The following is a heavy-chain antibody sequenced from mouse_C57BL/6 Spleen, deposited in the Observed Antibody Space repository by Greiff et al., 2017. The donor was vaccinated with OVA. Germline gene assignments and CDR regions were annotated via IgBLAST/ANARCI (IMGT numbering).Heavy chain of an antibody. CDR2: IWRGGST. J-gene: IGHJ1*03. CDR1: GFSFTSYG. D-gene: IGHD1-1*01. V-gene: IGHV2-5*01. Sequence: VQLVESGPGLVQPSQSLSITCTVSGFSFTSYGVHWVRQSPGKGLEWLGVIWRGGSTDYNAAFMSRLSITKDNSKSQVFFKMNSLQADDTAIYYCAKEGTTVVAFYWYFDVWGTGTTVTVSS. CDR3: AKEGTTVVAFYWYFDV.